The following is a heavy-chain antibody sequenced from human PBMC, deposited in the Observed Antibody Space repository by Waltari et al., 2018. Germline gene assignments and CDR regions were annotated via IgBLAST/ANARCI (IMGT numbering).Heavy chain of an antibody. CDR3: ARAKENWGRNAFDI. J-gene: IGHJ3*02. Sequence: QVQLQESGPGLVKPSETLSLTCTVSGHSISTYYWSWIRQPAGKGLEWIGRFYNSGTTYYNPSLKSRVTMSVDTSNNQFSLKLDSVTAADTAVYYCARAKENWGRNAFDIWGQGTVLTVSS. CDR1: GHSISTYY. V-gene: IGHV4-4*07. CDR2: FYNSGTT. D-gene: IGHD7-27*01.